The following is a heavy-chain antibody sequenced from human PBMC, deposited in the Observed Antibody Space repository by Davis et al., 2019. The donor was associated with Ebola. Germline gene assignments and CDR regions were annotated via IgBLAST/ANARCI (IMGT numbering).Heavy chain of an antibody. Sequence: GESLKISCAASGFTFSSYAMHWVRQAPGKGLEWVAVISYDGSNKYYADSVKGRFTISRDNSKNTLYLQMNSLRAEDTAVYYCARDLSTSYYDFWSGGNWFDPWGQGTLVTVSS. V-gene: IGHV3-30-3*01. D-gene: IGHD3-3*01. CDR1: GFTFSSYA. CDR3: ARDLSTSYYDFWSGGNWFDP. J-gene: IGHJ5*02. CDR2: ISYDGSNK.